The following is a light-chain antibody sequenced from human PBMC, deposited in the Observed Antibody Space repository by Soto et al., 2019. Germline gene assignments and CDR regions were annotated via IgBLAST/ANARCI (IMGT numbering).Light chain of an antibody. CDR2: EVS. CDR1: SSDVGSYNL. V-gene: IGLV2-23*02. CDR3: CSYARSSTYV. J-gene: IGLJ1*01. Sequence: QSALTQPASVSGSPGQSITISCTGTSSDVGSYNLVSWYQQHPGKAPKLMIYEVSKRPSGLSNRFSASKSGNTAFLTISGLQAEDEADYYCCSYARSSTYVFGTGTKVTVL.